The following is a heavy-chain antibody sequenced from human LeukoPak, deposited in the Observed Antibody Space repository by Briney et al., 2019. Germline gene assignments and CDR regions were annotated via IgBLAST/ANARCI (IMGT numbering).Heavy chain of an antibody. CDR2: ISSSSSYI. Sequence: GGSLRLSCAASGFTFSSYSMNWVRQAPGKGLEWVSSISSSSSYIYYADSVKGRFTISRDNAKNSLYLQMNSLRAKDTAVYYCARDGNGDYYYYMDVWGKGTTVTVSS. CDR1: GFTFSSYS. D-gene: IGHD4-23*01. J-gene: IGHJ6*03. CDR3: ARDGNGDYYYYMDV. V-gene: IGHV3-21*01.